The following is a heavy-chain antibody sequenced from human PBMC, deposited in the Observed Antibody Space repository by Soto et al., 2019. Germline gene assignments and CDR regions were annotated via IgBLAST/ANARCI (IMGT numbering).Heavy chain of an antibody. CDR2: IHTSASI. V-gene: IGHV4-4*07. CDR1: GADINTYS. Sequence: PSETLSLTCSVSGADINTYSWTWIRQPAGKGLEWIGRIHTSASINYNPSLRGRVTLSVDTSTNQVSLKLASVTAADTAVYYCARDREAGYNFYYGMDVWGQGTTVTVSS. CDR3: ARDREAGYNFYYGMDV. D-gene: IGHD6-19*01. J-gene: IGHJ6*02.